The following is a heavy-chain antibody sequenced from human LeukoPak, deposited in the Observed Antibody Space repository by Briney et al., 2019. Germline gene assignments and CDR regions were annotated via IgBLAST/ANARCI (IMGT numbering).Heavy chain of an antibody. D-gene: IGHD1-26*01. V-gene: IGHV3-48*04. J-gene: IGHJ4*02. CDR2: ISSSSSTI. CDR3: ARDRGGSYSAIDY. CDR1: GFTFRSYW. Sequence: PGGSLRLSCAGSGFTFRSYWMHWVRQAPGKGLVWVSFISSSSSTIYYADSVKGRFTISRDNAKNSLYLQMNSLRAEDTAVHYCARDRGGSYSAIDYWGQGTLVTVSS.